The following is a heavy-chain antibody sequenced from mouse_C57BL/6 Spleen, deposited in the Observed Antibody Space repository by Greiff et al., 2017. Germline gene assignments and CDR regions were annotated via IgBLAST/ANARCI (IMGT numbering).Heavy chain of an antibody. CDR2: IYPGDGDT. V-gene: IGHV1-80*01. D-gene: IGHD2-4*01. CDR1: GYAFSSYW. CDR3: ASIYYDYWYFDV. Sequence: QVHVKQSGAELVKPGASVKISCKASGYAFSSYWMNWVKQRPGKGLEWIGQIYPGDGDTNYNGKFKGKATLSADKSSRTAYMQLSSLTSEDSAVYFCASIYYDYWYFDVWGTGTTVTVSS. J-gene: IGHJ1*03.